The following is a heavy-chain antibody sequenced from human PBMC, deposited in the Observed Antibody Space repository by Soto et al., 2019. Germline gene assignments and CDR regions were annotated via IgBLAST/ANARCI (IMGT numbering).Heavy chain of an antibody. CDR2: IIPIFGTA. CDR1: GGTFSSYA. D-gene: IGHD2-2*01. CDR3: ARGVVPAANWFDP. Sequence: SVKVSCKASGGTFSSYAISWVRQAPGQGLEWMGGIIPIFGTANYAQKFQGRVTITADESTSTAYMELSSLRSEDTAVYYCARGVVPAANWFDPWGQGTLVTVSS. J-gene: IGHJ5*02. V-gene: IGHV1-69*13.